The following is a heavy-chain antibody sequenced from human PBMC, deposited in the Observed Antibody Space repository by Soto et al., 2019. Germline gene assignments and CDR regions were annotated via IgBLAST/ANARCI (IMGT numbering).Heavy chain of an antibody. CDR2: ISGSGGST. V-gene: IGHV3-23*01. CDR3: AKQSPYSNSWYEIDY. D-gene: IGHD6-13*01. Sequence: EVQLLESGGGLVQPGGSLRLSCAASGFTFSTYAMNWVRQAPGMGLEWVLGISGSGGSTHYADAVKGRFTISRDNSKNTRYLQMNSLRAEDTAVYYCAKQSPYSNSWYEIDYWGQGTLVIVST. J-gene: IGHJ4*02. CDR1: GFTFSTYA.